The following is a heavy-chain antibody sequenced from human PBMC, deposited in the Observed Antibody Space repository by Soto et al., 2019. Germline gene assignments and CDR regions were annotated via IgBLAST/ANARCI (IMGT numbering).Heavy chain of an antibody. CDR3: ARVPWAGTGWFDA. CDR1: GYTFTSYA. CDR2: INAGNGNT. V-gene: IGHV1-3*01. J-gene: IGHJ5*02. Sequence: GASVKVSCKASGYTFTSYAMHWVRQAPGQRLEWMGWINAGNGNTKYSQKFQGRVTITRDTSASTAYMELSSLRSEDTAVYYCARVPWAGTGWFDAWGQGTLVTVSS. D-gene: IGHD6-19*01.